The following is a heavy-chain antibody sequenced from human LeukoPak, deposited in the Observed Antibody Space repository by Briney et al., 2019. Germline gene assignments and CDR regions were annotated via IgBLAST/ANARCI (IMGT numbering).Heavy chain of an antibody. Sequence: GGSLRLSCAASGFTLSNHWMTWARQVPGRGPEWVANVNRDGSETYYLDSVKGRFTISKDNAKNSLYLQMNSLRAEDTALYHCARNNGMDVWGRGTTVIVSS. CDR3: ARNNGMDV. V-gene: IGHV3-7*03. CDR1: GFTLSNHW. J-gene: IGHJ6*02. CDR2: VNRDGSET.